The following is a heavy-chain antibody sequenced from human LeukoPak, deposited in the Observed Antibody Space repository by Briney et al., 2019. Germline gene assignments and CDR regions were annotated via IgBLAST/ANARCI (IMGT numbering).Heavy chain of an antibody. Sequence: SVKVSCKASGGTFSSYAISWVRQAPGQGLEWMGRIIPILGIANYARKFQGRVTITADKSTSTAYMELSSLRSEDTAVYYCARTNLVATYYFDYWGQGTLVTVSS. CDR1: GGTFSSYA. CDR3: ARTNLVATYYFDY. J-gene: IGHJ4*02. V-gene: IGHV1-69*04. D-gene: IGHD5-12*01. CDR2: IIPILGIA.